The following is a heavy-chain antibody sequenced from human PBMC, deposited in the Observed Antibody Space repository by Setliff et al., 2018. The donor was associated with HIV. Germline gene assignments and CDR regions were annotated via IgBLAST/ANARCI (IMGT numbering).Heavy chain of an antibody. CDR3: ARIRAAALLNAFDI. CDR2: INGYNGNT. D-gene: IGHD2-15*01. J-gene: IGHJ4*02. V-gene: IGHV1-18*01. Sequence: ASVKVSCKASGYSFSSYAISWVRQAPGQGLEWMGWINGYNGNTNYAQNFQGRVTMTTDTTSSTAYMELRSLRSDDTAMYYCARIRAAALLNAFDIWGQGTQVTVSS. CDR1: GYSFSSYA.